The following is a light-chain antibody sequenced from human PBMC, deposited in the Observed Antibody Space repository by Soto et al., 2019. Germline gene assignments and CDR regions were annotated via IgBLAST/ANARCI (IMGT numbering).Light chain of an antibody. J-gene: IGKJ1*01. CDR2: AAS. V-gene: IGKV1-6*01. CDR1: QAIRND. CDR3: LQDYNYPRT. Sequence: IQMTQSPSSLSASVGDRVTITCRASQAIRNDLAWYQQKPGKAPNLLIYAASNLQSGVPSRFSGSGSGTDFTLTISSLQPEDFATYYCLQDYNYPRTFGQGTKVEI.